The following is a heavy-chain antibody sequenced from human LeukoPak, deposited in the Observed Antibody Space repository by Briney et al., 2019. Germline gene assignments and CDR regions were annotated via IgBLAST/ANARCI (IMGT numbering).Heavy chain of an antibody. CDR3: ARVLRLNCGGDCESDAFDI. J-gene: IGHJ3*02. CDR1: EFTLSSYS. V-gene: IGHV3-21*01. Sequence: PVGSLRLYCAASEFTLSSYSMNWVRQAPGKGLEWVSSISRSNSYIYYADSVKGRFTISRDNAKNSLYLQMKSLRAEDTAVYYCARVLRLNCGGDCESDAFDIWGQGTMVTVSS. D-gene: IGHD2-21*02. CDR2: ISRSNSYI.